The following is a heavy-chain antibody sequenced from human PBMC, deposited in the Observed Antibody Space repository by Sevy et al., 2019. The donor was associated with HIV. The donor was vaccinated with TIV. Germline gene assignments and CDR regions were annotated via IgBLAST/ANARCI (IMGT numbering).Heavy chain of an antibody. Sequence: GGSLRLSCAASGFTFSSYSMNWVRQAPGKGLEWVSSISSSSSYIYYADSVKGRFTTSRDNAKNSLYLQMNSLRAEDTAVYYCARDISAAAAGTDAFDIWGQGTMVTVSS. CDR3: ARDISAAAAGTDAFDI. CDR2: ISSSSSYI. CDR1: GFTFSSYS. D-gene: IGHD6-13*01. V-gene: IGHV3-21*01. J-gene: IGHJ3*02.